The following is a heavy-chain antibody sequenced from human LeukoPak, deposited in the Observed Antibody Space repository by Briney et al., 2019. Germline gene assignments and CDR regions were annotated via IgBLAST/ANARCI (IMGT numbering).Heavy chain of an antibody. Sequence: GGSLRLSCAASGFSVSSNYMNWVRQTPGKGLEWVSSISSRSSYIYYADSVKGRFTISRDNAKNTLYLQMNSLRAEDTAVYYCARGGEHVDPLDHYYYMDVWGKGTTVTISS. D-gene: IGHD3-16*01. CDR3: ARGGEHVDPLDHYYYMDV. CDR1: GFSVSSNY. J-gene: IGHJ6*03. CDR2: ISSRSSYI. V-gene: IGHV3-21*01.